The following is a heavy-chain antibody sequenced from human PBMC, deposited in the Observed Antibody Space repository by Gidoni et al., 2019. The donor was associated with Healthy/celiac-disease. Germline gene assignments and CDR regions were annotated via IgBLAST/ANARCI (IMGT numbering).Heavy chain of an antibody. V-gene: IGHV3-74*01. J-gene: IGHJ2*01. Sequence: EVQLVESGGGLVQHGGSLRLSCAASGFTFSRYWMHWVRQAPGKGLVWVSRINSDGSSTSYADSVKGRFTISRDNAKNTLYLQMNSLRAEDTAVYYCARDQDSSGYYGWYFDLWGRGTLVTVSS. CDR3: ARDQDSSGYYGWYFDL. CDR2: INSDGSST. D-gene: IGHD3-22*01. CDR1: GFTFSRYW.